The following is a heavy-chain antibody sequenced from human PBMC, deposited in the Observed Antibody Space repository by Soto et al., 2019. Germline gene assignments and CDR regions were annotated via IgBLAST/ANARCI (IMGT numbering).Heavy chain of an antibody. Sequence: QVQLVQSGAEVKKPGSSVKVSCKASGGTFSIYGITWVRQAPGQGLEWMGQIIPIFGTSNYAQKFQGRVTITADESTSTAYLELNSLRSEDTAVYYCARDRYSSSWSASFDCWGQGTVVTVSS. V-gene: IGHV1-69*12. CDR1: GGTFSIYG. D-gene: IGHD6-13*01. CDR3: ARDRYSSSWSASFDC. CDR2: IIPIFGTS. J-gene: IGHJ4*02.